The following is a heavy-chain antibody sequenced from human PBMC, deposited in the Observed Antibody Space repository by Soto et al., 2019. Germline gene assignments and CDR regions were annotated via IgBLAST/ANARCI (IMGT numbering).Heavy chain of an antibody. CDR1: GYTFTSYA. J-gene: IGHJ6*02. CDR2: INAGNGNT. D-gene: IGHD3-10*01. CDR3: AAIMYYYGSGINYYYYGMDV. Sequence: ASVKVSCKASGYTFTSYAMHWVRQAPGQRLEWMGWINAGNGNTKYSQKFQGRVTITRDMSTSTAYMELSSLRSEDTAVYYCAAIMYYYGSGINYYYYGMDVWGQGTTVTVSS. V-gene: IGHV1-3*01.